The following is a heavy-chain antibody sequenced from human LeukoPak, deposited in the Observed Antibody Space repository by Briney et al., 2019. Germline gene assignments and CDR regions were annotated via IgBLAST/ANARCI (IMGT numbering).Heavy chain of an antibody. CDR3: AKIVGPITSHFDY. V-gene: IGHV5-51*01. J-gene: IGHJ4*02. CDR2: IYPGDSNT. D-gene: IGHD1-26*01. CDR1: GYSFTSYW. Sequence: GESLRISCKGSGYSFTSYWISWVRQMPGKGLEWMGVIYPGDSNTRYSPSFQGQVTISADKSISTAYLQWSSLKASDTAMYYCAKIVGPITSHFDYWGQGTLVTVSS.